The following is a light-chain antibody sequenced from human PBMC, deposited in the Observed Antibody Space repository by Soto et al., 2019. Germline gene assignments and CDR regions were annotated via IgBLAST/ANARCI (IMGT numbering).Light chain of an antibody. V-gene: IGKV2D-29*01. J-gene: IGKJ1*01. Sequence: DLVMTQTPLSLSVTPGQPASISCKPSQSLLHTDGRTYLSWYLQRPGQPPQLLIYEVSNRFSGVSDRFSGYGSGTDFTLKISRVEAEDVGVYYCMQNIQVPWTFGQGTKVEIK. CDR3: MQNIQVPWT. CDR1: QSLLHTDGRTY. CDR2: EVS.